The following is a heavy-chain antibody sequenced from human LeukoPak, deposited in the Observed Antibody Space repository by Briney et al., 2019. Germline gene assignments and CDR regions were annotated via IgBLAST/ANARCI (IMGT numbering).Heavy chain of an antibody. J-gene: IGHJ5*02. V-gene: IGHV4-59*01. D-gene: IGHD2-2*01. Sequence: SETLSLTCTVSGGSISNYYWSWIRQPPGKGLEWIGYIYDSGSTNFNPSLKSRVTISVDRSKNQFSLNLRSVSAADTAVYYCARDPSNSRGWFDPWGQGTLVTVSS. CDR3: ARDPSNSRGWFDP. CDR1: GGSISNYY. CDR2: IYDSGST.